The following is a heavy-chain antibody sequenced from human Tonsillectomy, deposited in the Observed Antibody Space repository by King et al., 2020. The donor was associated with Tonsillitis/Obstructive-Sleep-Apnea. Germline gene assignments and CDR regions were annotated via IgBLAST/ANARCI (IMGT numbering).Heavy chain of an antibody. V-gene: IGHV3-53*01. CDR1: GFTVSSNY. J-gene: IGHJ4*02. CDR2: IYSGGST. D-gene: IGHD1-26*01. Sequence: VQLVESGGGLIQPGGSLRLSCAASGFTVSSNYMSWVRQAPGKGLEWVSVIYSGGSTYYADSVKGRFTISRDNSKNTLYLQMNSLRAEDTAVYYCARDGSTMNPAYYFDYWGQRTLVTVSS. CDR3: ARDGSTMNPAYYFDY.